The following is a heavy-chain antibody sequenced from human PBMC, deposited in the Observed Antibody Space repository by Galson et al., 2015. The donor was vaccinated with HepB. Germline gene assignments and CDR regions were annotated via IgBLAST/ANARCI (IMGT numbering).Heavy chain of an antibody. CDR1: GGTFSSYA. D-gene: IGHD3-10*01. CDR3: ASFLAMVQGVIIDPRGAFDI. Sequence: SVKVSCKASGGTFSSYAISWVRQAPGQGLEWMGGIIPIFGTANYAQKFQGRVTITADESTSTAYMELSSLRSEDTAVYYCASFLAMVQGVIIDPRGAFDIWGQGTMVTVSS. V-gene: IGHV1-69*13. CDR2: IIPIFGTA. J-gene: IGHJ3*02.